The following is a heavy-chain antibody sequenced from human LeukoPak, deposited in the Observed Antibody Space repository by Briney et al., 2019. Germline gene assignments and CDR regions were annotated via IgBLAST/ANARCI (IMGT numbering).Heavy chain of an antibody. CDR2: INPSGGST. J-gene: IGHJ4*02. CDR3: ARSPTVTKRLVVESY. Sequence: ASVKVSCKASGYTFTSYYMHWVRQAPGQGLEWMGIINPSGGSTSYAQKFQGRVTMTMDTSTSTVYMELSSLRSEDTAVYYCARSPTVTKRLVVESYWGQGTLVTVSS. CDR1: GYTFTSYY. D-gene: IGHD4-17*01. V-gene: IGHV1-46*01.